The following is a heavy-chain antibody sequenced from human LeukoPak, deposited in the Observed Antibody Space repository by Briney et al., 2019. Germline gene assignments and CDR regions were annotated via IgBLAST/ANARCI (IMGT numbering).Heavy chain of an antibody. V-gene: IGHV4-30-4*01. D-gene: IGHD3-10*01. Sequence: SQTLSLTCTVSNGSISSYDSYWSWIRQPPGKGLDWIAYISYGGSTASTPSLKSRVTISVDTSKNQFSLRLTSVTAADTAVYYCARVSRGGSGSGAFDIWGQGTMVTVSS. CDR2: ISYGGST. CDR3: ARVSRGGSGSGAFDI. J-gene: IGHJ3*02. CDR1: NGSISSYDSY.